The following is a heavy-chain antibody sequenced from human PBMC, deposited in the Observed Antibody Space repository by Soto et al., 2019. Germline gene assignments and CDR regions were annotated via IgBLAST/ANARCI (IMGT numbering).Heavy chain of an antibody. CDR3: ARGDIVVVPAAGRPPINYYYGMDV. CDR1: GGSISSGGYY. Sequence: PSETLSLTCTVSGGSISSGGYYWSWIRQHPGKGLEWIGYIYYSGSTYYNPSLKSRVTISVDTSKNQFSLKLSSVTAADTAVYYCARGDIVVVPAAGRPPINYYYGMDVWGQGTTVTVSS. V-gene: IGHV4-31*03. CDR2: IYYSGST. J-gene: IGHJ6*02. D-gene: IGHD2-2*01.